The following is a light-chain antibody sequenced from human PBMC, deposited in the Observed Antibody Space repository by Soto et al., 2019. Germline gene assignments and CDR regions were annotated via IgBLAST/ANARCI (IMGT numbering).Light chain of an antibody. Sequence: DIQMTQSPSILSASVGDRVTITCRASQSIRNWLAWYQQKPGKVPKVLIYESSTLQSGAPSRFSSSGSGTEFTLTIDSLQPDDFGTYYCLHYDSYPWTFGPGTKVEV. CDR1: QSIRNW. CDR3: LHYDSYPWT. CDR2: ESS. J-gene: IGKJ1*01. V-gene: IGKV1-5*01.